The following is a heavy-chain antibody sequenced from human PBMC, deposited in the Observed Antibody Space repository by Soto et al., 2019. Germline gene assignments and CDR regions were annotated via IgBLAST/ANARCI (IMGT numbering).Heavy chain of an antibody. CDR2: IKQDGSEK. CDR3: AREGIQLYPCPPY. Sequence: EVQLVESGGGLVQPGGSLRLSCAASGFTFSSYWMSWVRQAPGKGLEWVANIKQDGSEKYYVDSVKGRFTISRDNAKNSLYLQMNSLRAEDTAVYYCAREGIQLYPCPPYWGQGTLVTVSS. CDR1: GFTFSSYW. V-gene: IGHV3-7*03. D-gene: IGHD5-18*01. J-gene: IGHJ4*02.